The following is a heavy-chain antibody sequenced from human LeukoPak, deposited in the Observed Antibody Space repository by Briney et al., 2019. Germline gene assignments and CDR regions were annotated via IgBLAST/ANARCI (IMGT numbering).Heavy chain of an antibody. J-gene: IGHJ4*02. D-gene: IGHD1-26*01. Sequence: SVKVSCKASGGTFSSYAISWVRQAPGQGLEWMGRIIPIFGTANYAQKFQGRVTITTDESTSTAYMELSSLRSEDTAVYYCAGSGSYIRKYYFDYWGQGTLVTVSS. V-gene: IGHV1-69*05. CDR3: AGSGSYIRKYYFDY. CDR2: IIPIFGTA. CDR1: GGTFSSYA.